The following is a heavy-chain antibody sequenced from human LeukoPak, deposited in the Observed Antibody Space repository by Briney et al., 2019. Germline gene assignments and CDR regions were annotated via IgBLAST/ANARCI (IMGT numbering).Heavy chain of an antibody. D-gene: IGHD3-9*01. J-gene: IGHJ4*02. CDR1: GFTFSNYA. CDR2: ITGSGTST. V-gene: IGHV3-23*01. Sequence: AGASLRLSCVASGFTFSNYAMSWVRQAPGKGLEWVSAITGSGTSTYNADSLKGRFTISRDNSKNTVFLQMNSLRHEDTAIYYRVIWGDYDVLTGYYVPDYWGQGTLVTVSS. CDR3: VIWGDYDVLTGYYVPDY.